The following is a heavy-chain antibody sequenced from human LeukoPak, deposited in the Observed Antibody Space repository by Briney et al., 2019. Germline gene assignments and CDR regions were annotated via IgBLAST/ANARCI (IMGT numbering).Heavy chain of an antibody. CDR3: ASFPVLDTAMA. CDR2: ITHNANT. CDR1: TGPFSGYY. J-gene: IGHJ5*02. D-gene: IGHD5-18*01. V-gene: IGHV4-34*01. Sequence: SSETLSLTCAVYTGPFSGYYWAWIRQPPGEGLEWIGEITHNANTKYNPSLESRVIISVGTSKNQFSLKLNSVTAADTAVYYCASFPVLDTAMAWGQGTQVTVSS.